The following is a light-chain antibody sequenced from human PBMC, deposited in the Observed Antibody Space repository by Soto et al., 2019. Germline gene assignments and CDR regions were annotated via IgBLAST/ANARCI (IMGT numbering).Light chain of an antibody. J-gene: IGKJ1*01. CDR1: QSLSSN. CDR3: QQYNNWWT. Sequence: EIVLTQSPATLSFSPGERATLSCRASQSLSSNFLAWYQQKPGQAPRLLIYGASTRATGIPARFSGSGSGTEFTLTISSLQSEDFAVYYCQQYNNWWTFGQGTKVDIK. CDR2: GAS. V-gene: IGKV3-15*01.